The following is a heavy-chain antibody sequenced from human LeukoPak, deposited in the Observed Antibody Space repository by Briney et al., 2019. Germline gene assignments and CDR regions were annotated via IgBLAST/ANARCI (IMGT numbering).Heavy chain of an antibody. CDR2: IYYSGST. D-gene: IGHD5-18*01. Sequence: SETLSLTCTVSGGSVNSVSYYWSWIRQPPGKGLEWIGYIYYSGSTNYNPSLKSRVTISVDTSKNQFSLKLSSVTAADTAVYYCAGGSRGYSYGWGQGTLVTVSS. CDR3: AGGSRGYSYG. CDR1: GGSVNSVSYY. V-gene: IGHV4-61*01. J-gene: IGHJ4*02.